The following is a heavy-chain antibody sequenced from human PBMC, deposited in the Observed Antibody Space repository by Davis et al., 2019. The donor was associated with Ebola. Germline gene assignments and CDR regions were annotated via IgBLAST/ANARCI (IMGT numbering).Heavy chain of an antibody. J-gene: IGHJ4*02. CDR3: ARGDYAGSSFDY. Sequence: MPSETLSLTCEVSGGSISSSSWWSWVRQSPGKGLEWIGEIYHSGATNYNPSLKSRVTLSVDRSTNQFSLKLTSVTAADTAVYYCARGDYAGSSFDYWGQGTLVTVSS. CDR1: GGSISSSSW. CDR2: IYHSGAT. D-gene: IGHD4-17*01. V-gene: IGHV4-4*02.